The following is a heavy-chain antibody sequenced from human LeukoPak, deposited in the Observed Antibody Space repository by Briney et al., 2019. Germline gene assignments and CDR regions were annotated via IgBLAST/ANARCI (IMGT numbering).Heavy chain of an antibody. V-gene: IGHV3-9*03. CDR1: GFTFDDYA. CDR3: ARTFYYYYYYMDV. D-gene: IGHD2-2*01. J-gene: IGHJ6*03. CDR2: ISWNSGSI. Sequence: GGSLRLSCAASGFTFDDYARHWVRQAPGKGLEWVLGISWNSGSIGYADSVKGRFTISRDNAKNSLYLQMNSLRAEDMALYYCARTFYYYYYYMDVWGKGTTVTVSS.